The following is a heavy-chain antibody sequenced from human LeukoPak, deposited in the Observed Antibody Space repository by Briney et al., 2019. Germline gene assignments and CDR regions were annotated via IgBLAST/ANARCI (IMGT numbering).Heavy chain of an antibody. CDR1: GFTFSSYA. Sequence: GGSLRLSCAASGFTFSSYAMSWVRQAPGKGLEWVSAISGSGGSTYYADSVKGRFTISRDNSKNTLYLQMNSLRAEDTAVYYCVTERGDSSGYYYLDYWGQGTLVTVSS. CDR2: ISGSGGST. J-gene: IGHJ4*02. CDR3: VTERGDSSGYYYLDY. D-gene: IGHD3-22*01. V-gene: IGHV3-23*01.